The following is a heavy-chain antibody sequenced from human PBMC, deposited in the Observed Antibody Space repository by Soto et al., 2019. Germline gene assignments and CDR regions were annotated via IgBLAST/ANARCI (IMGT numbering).Heavy chain of an antibody. V-gene: IGHV2-5*02. CDR2: IYWDDDK. Sequence: QITFKESGPTLVKPTQALTLTCTFSGFSLSTSGVSVGWIRQPPGKALAWLALIYWDDDKRYSPSLKSRLTISKDTSKNQVVLTRTNMDPVDTATYYCGHIQPCTVTTYGYAFDIWGQGTMVTVSS. CDR1: GFSLSTSGVS. D-gene: IGHD4-17*01. J-gene: IGHJ3*02. CDR3: GHIQPCTVTTYGYAFDI.